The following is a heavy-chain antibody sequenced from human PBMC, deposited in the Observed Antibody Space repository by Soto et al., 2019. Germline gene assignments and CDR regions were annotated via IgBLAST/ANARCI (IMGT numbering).Heavy chain of an antibody. J-gene: IGHJ6*02. Sequence: QVHLVESGGGVVQPGRSLRLSCAAYGFTFSNYAMHWVRQAPGKGLEWVAVISYDGSDNYNANSVKGRFTIPRDNSKNTLYLQMNSLRAEDTAVYYCARDTGPNGYNYYYFGMDVWGQGTTVTVSS. CDR1: GFTFSNYA. CDR2: ISYDGSDN. CDR3: ARDTGPNGYNYYYFGMDV. D-gene: IGHD5-18*01. V-gene: IGHV3-30-3*01.